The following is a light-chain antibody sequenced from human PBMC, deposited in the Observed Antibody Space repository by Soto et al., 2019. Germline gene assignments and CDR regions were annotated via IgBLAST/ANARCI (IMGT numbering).Light chain of an antibody. CDR1: QSVSGS. V-gene: IGKV3-11*01. Sequence: EIVLTQSPAILSLSPGDKSTLSCRASQSVSGSLGWYQQKPGQAPRLIIYDASVRATGIPARFSGSGSGTDFTLTISDVQPEDFALYYCHQRQSWPRTFGQGTKVDIK. J-gene: IGKJ1*01. CDR2: DAS. CDR3: HQRQSWPRT.